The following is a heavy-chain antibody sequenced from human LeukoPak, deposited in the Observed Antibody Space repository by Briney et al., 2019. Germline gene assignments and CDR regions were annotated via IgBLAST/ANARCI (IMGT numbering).Heavy chain of an antibody. CDR2: LYSSGST. D-gene: IGHD6-19*01. J-gene: IGHJ5*01. CDR1: GGSPCSHN. Sequence: SETLSLTCTVSGGSPCSHNWSCSLDRAGEGVWSIWRLYSSGSTDHHAPPKTRVTMSVDTSKVQFSLNLSSVTAADTAVYYCARNSGSSGWLWGGWLDSWGQGSLVTVSS. V-gene: IGHV4-4*07. CDR3: ARNSGSSGWLWGGWLDS.